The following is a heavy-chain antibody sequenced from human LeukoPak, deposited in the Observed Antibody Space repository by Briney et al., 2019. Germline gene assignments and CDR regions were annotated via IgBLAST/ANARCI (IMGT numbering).Heavy chain of an antibody. D-gene: IGHD5-12*01. CDR3: ARQWGGYALDY. V-gene: IGHV4-31*03. J-gene: IGHJ4*02. CDR1: GGSISSGGYY. Sequence: SETLPLTCTVSGGSISSGGYYWSWIRQHPGKGLEWIGYIYYSGSTYYNPSLKSRVTISVDTSKNQFSLKLSSVTAADTAVYYCARQWGGYALDYWGQGTLVTVSS. CDR2: IYYSGST.